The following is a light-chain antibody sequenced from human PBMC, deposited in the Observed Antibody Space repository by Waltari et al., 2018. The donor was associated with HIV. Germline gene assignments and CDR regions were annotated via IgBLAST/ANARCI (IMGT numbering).Light chain of an antibody. CDR1: SLRNVY. CDR2: DQN. CDR3: NSRDIHTNEHF. Sequence: SSDLTQDPAVSVALGQTVRITCQGDSLRNVYATWYQQKPGQAPVLIIYDQNRRPSGIPDRFTASGSGDTASLTISETQAEDEADYCCNSRDIHTNEHFFGPGTTVTVL. V-gene: IGLV3-19*01. J-gene: IGLJ1*01.